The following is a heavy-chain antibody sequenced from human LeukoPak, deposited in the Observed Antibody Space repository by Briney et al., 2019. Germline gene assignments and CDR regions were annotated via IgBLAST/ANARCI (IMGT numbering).Heavy chain of an antibody. D-gene: IGHD3-22*01. CDR3: AREVRGSSDYYRYFDF. J-gene: IGHJ4*02. CDR1: GGSISSGSYS. Sequence: NASQTLSLTCTASGGSISSGSYSWSWIRQHPVKGLVWMGYIYYSGSTYYNPSLKSRLTISVDTSKNQFSLKLNSVTAADTAVYYCAREVRGSSDYYRYFDFWGQGTLVTVSS. V-gene: IGHV4-31*03. CDR2: IYYSGST.